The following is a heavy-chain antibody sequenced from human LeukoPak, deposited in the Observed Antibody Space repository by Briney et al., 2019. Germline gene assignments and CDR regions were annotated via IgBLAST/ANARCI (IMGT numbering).Heavy chain of an antibody. Sequence: GGSLRLSCAVSGFTFSSYWMHWVRQAPGKGLEWVSAISGSGGSTYYADSVKGRFTISRDNSKNTLYLQMNSLRAEDTAVYYCARHKGWFDPWGQGTLVTVSS. CDR1: GFTFSSYW. J-gene: IGHJ5*02. CDR3: ARHKGWFDP. CDR2: ISGSGGST. V-gene: IGHV3-23*01.